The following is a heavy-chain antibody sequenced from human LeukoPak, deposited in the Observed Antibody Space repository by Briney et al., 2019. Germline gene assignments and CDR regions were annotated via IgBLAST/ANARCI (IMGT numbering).Heavy chain of an antibody. J-gene: IGHJ6*03. CDR3: ARGIAVAGNYYYYYMDV. Sequence: GASVKVSCKASGYTFTSYYMHWVRQAPGQGPEWMGIINPSGGSTSYAQKFQGRVTMTRNTSISTAYMELSSLRSEDTAVYYCARGIAVAGNYYYYYMDVWGKGTTVTISS. V-gene: IGHV1-46*01. CDR1: GYTFTSYY. D-gene: IGHD6-19*01. CDR2: INPSGGST.